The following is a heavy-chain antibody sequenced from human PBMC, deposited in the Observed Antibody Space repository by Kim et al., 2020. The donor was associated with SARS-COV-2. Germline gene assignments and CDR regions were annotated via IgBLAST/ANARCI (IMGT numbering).Heavy chain of an antibody. CDR2: IYYSGST. CDR1: GGSISSYY. CDR3: ASVGTVTETGYFDL. J-gene: IGHJ2*01. Sequence: SETLSLTCTVSGGSISSYYWSWIRQPPGKGLEWIGYIYYSGSTNYNPSLKSRVTISVDTSKNQFSLKLSSVTAADTAVYYCASVGTVTETGYFDLWGRGTLVTVSS. D-gene: IGHD4-17*01. V-gene: IGHV4-59*08.